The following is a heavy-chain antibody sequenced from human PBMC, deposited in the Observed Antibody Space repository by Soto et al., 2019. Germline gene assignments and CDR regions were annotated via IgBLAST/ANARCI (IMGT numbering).Heavy chain of an antibody. D-gene: IGHD6-19*01. CDR3: STWGRDGWYTGFF. CDR1: GYTFTDYD. V-gene: IGHV1-8*01. CDR2: TNPSSGKT. Sequence: QVQLVQSGAEVKTPGDSVKVSCKASGYTFTDYDINWVRQAPGQGLEWVGRTNPSSGKTDYAQNFQARVTMTRDTSISTAYLELSNLGNEDTAVFYCSTWGRDGWYTGFFWGQGTLVTVAS. J-gene: IGHJ4*02.